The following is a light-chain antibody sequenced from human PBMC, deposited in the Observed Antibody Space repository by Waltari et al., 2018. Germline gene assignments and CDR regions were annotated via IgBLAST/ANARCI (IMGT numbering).Light chain of an antibody. J-gene: IGKJ1*01. Sequence: IVLTQSPGTLSLSPGERATLSCRASQSIGIYLAWYQQKPGQAPRLLMYHASTRATGIPDRFSGSGSGTDFSLTISRLEPEDFAVYYCQKYESIPATFGQGTKVEIK. CDR2: HAS. CDR3: QKYESIPAT. CDR1: QSIGIY. V-gene: IGKV3-20*01.